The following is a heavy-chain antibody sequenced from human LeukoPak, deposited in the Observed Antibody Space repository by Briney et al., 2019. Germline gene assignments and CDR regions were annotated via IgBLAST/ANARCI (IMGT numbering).Heavy chain of an antibody. D-gene: IGHD3-3*01. V-gene: IGHV3-23*01. Sequence: GGSLRLSCAASGFTFSSYAMSWVRQAPGKGLEWVSAISGSGGSTYYADSVKGRFTISRDNSKNTLYLQMNSLRAEDTAVYYCAKDPTFWSGYYLGAFDIWGQGTMVTVSS. CDR1: GFTFSSYA. CDR2: ISGSGGST. CDR3: AKDPTFWSGYYLGAFDI. J-gene: IGHJ3*02.